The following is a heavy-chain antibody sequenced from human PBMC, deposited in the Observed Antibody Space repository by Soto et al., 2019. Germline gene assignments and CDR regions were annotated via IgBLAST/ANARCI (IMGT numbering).Heavy chain of an antibody. CDR1: GGSISSYY. V-gene: IGHV4-59*01. CDR2: FYYSGST. D-gene: IGHD3-10*01. CDR3: ARRYGSAFDI. Sequence: SETLSLTCTVSGGSISSYYWSWIRQPPGKGLEWIGYFYYSGSTNYNPSLKSRVTISVDTSKNHFSLKLSSVTAAGTAVYYCARRYGSAFDIWGQGTMVTVSS. J-gene: IGHJ3*02.